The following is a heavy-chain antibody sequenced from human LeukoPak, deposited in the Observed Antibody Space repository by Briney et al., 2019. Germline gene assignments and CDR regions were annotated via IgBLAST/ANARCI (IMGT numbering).Heavy chain of an antibody. Sequence: GGSLRLSCAASGFTFSSYAMSWVRQAPGKGLEWVSAISGSGGSTYYADSVKGRFTISRDNSKNTLYLQMNSLRAEDTAVYYCTRYSYGSYYFDYWGQGTLVTVSS. CDR1: GFTFSSYA. CDR3: TRYSYGSYYFDY. J-gene: IGHJ4*02. CDR2: ISGSGGST. V-gene: IGHV3-23*01. D-gene: IGHD5-18*01.